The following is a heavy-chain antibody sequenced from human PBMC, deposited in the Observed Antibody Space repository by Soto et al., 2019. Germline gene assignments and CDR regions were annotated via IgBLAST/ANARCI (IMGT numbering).Heavy chain of an antibody. D-gene: IGHD5-12*01. V-gene: IGHV3-15*07. CDR3: TSLLWWLRGFDY. Sequence: PGGSLRLSCAASGFTFSNAWMNWVRQAPGKGLEWVGRIKSKTDGGTTDYAAPVKGRFTISRDDSKNTLYLQMNSLKTEDTAVYYCTSLLWWLRGFDYWGQGTLVTVSS. CDR1: GFTFSNAW. J-gene: IGHJ4*02. CDR2: IKSKTDGGTT.